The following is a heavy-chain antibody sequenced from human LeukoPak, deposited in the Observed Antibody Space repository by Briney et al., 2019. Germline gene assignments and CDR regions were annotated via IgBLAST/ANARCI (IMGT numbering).Heavy chain of an antibody. CDR3: ARVLLWFGELSGMDV. J-gene: IGHJ6*02. V-gene: IGHV3-48*03. Sequence: GGSLRLSCAASGFTFSSYEMNWDRQAPGKGLEWVSYISSSGSTIYYADSVKGRFTISKDNAKNSLYLQMNSLRAEDTAVYYCARVLLWFGELSGMDVWGQGTTVTVSS. CDR1: GFTFSSYE. D-gene: IGHD3-10*01. CDR2: ISSSGSTI.